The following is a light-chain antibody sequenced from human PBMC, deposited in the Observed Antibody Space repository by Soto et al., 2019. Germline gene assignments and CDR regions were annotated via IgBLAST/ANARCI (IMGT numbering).Light chain of an antibody. CDR3: HQYNSYPWT. V-gene: IGKV1-5*03. CDR1: QNIRAW. J-gene: IGKJ1*01. CDR2: KAS. Sequence: DIQMTQSPSTLSASVGDRVTITCRASQNIRAWLAWYQQKPGKAPKLLIYKASNLYSGVPSRFSGSASGTEFTLTISSLQSDDFAIYYCHQYNSYPWTFGLGTKVDIK.